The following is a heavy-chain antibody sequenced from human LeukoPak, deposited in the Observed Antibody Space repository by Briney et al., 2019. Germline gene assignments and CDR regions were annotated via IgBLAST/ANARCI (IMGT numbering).Heavy chain of an antibody. CDR1: GFTFSSYA. V-gene: IGHV3-23*01. CDR2: ISGSGGST. J-gene: IGHJ6*02. D-gene: IGHD3-16*01. Sequence: PGGSLRLSCAASGFTFSSYAMSWVRQAPGKGLEWVSAISGSGGSTYYADSVKGRFTISRDNSKNTLYLQMNSLRAEDTAVYYCARAGLSYYGMDVWGQGTTVTVSS. CDR3: ARAGLSYYGMDV.